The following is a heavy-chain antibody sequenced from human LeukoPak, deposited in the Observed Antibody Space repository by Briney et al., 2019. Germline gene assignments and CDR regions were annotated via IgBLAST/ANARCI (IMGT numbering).Heavy chain of an antibody. V-gene: IGHV5-51*01. D-gene: IGHD1-1*01. CDR3: ARRLHSDTGWHWSFDY. J-gene: IGHJ4*02. CDR1: GYRFTNYW. Sequence: GESLKISCKGSGYRFTNYWIGWVRQMPGKGLGWMGIIYPGDSDTTYSPSFQGQVTISADKSINTAYLQWSSLRASDTAIYYCARRLHSDTGWHWSFDYWGQGTLVTVSS. CDR2: IYPGDSDT.